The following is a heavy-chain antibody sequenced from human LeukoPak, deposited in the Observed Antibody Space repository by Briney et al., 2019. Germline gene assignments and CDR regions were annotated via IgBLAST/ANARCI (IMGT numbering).Heavy chain of an antibody. CDR1: GFTFSSYS. D-gene: IGHD3-22*01. CDR2: ISSSSSYI. V-gene: IGHV3-21*01. CDR3: ARDRETTMIVVVITPPDV. Sequence: PGGSLRLSCAASGFTFSSYSMNWVRQAPGKGLEWVSSISSSSSYIYYADSVKGRFTISRDNAKNPLYLQMNSLRAEDTAVYCCARDRETTMIVVVITPPDVWGQGTTVTVSS. J-gene: IGHJ6*02.